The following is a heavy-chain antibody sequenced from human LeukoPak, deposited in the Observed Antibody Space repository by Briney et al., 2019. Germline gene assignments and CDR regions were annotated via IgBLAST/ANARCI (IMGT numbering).Heavy chain of an antibody. V-gene: IGHV4-59*08. CDR2: IYYSGST. CDR3: ARRVAGGIYDMDV. Sequence: SETLSLTCTVSGGSISSYYWSWIRQPPGKGLEWIGYIYYSGSTNYNPSLKSRVAISVDTSKNQFSLKLSSVTAADTAVYYCARRVAGGIYDMDVWGQGTTVTVSS. D-gene: IGHD6-19*01. CDR1: GGSISSYY. J-gene: IGHJ6*02.